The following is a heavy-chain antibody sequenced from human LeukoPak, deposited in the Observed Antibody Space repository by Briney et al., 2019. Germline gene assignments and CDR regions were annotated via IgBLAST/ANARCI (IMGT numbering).Heavy chain of an antibody. V-gene: IGHV4-34*01. J-gene: IGHJ4*01. CDR1: GESFSGFY. Sequence: SETLSLTCAVYGESFSGFYWTWIRQPPGKGLEWIGEINHRGSTNYNPSLKSRVTISVDTSKNQFSLKLSSVTAADTAVYYCARARGAEAVDYWGQGTLVTVSS. CDR3: ARARGAEAVDY. D-gene: IGHD6-19*01. CDR2: INHRGST.